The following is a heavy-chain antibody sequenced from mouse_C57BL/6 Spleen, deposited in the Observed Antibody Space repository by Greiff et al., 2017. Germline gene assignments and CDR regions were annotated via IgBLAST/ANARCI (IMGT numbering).Heavy chain of an antibody. CDR3: ARGGDYYGSSYAMDY. CDR2: IYPRSGNT. V-gene: IGHV1-81*01. Sequence: VQLQQSGAELARPGASVKLSCKASGYTFTSYGISWVKQRTGQVLEWIGEIYPRSGNTYYSERVKGKSTLTSDKSSSTADMELRSLTSEDSAVYFGARGGDYYGSSYAMDYGGQGTSGTVSS. D-gene: IGHD1-1*01. CDR1: GYTFTSYG. J-gene: IGHJ4*01.